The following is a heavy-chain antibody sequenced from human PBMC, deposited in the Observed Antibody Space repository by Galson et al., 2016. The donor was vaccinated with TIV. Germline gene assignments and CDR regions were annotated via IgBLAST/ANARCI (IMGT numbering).Heavy chain of an antibody. V-gene: IGHV3-30-3*02. D-gene: IGHD3-22*01. J-gene: IGHJ5*02. CDR3: AKEGYYYDSNSKNWFDP. Sequence: SLRLSCAASGFNSSPYSMHWVRQAPGKGLEWVAVISNDGKSAYYADSVKGRFTISRDNSKNMLYLQMNSLGPEDTAVYYCAKEGYYYDSNSKNWFDPWGQGTQVTVSS. CDR1: GFNSSPYS. CDR2: ISNDGKSA.